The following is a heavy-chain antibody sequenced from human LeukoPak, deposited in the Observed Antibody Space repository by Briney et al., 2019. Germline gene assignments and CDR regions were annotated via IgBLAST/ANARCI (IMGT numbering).Heavy chain of an antibody. J-gene: IGHJ5*01. CDR1: GFNFSGYY. CDR2: IGNDGRPI. Sequence: GGSLRLSCAASGFNFSGYYMSWIRQTPGKRLEWLSYIGNDGRPIFYADSVQGRFTISRDNAKNLLYLQTDNLTVEDTAVYFCARGFGYSSRQFESWGQGTQVTVSS. D-gene: IGHD5-12*01. V-gene: IGHV3-11*01. CDR3: ARGFGYSSRQFES.